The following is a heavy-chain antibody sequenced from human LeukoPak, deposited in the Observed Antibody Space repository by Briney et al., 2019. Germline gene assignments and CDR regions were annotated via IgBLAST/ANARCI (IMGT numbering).Heavy chain of an antibody. D-gene: IGHD2-2*01. CDR1: GYTFSNSI. J-gene: IGHJ4*02. CDR2: SYPGDSET. Sequence: GESLKISCKGSGYTFSNSIISWVRQMPGKGLEWMGISYPGDSETRYNPSFQGQATISADKSISTAYLQWSSLRVSDTAMFYCARLSAASAMRGDYWREGTLVSVPS. V-gene: IGHV5-51*01. CDR3: ARLSAASAMRGDY.